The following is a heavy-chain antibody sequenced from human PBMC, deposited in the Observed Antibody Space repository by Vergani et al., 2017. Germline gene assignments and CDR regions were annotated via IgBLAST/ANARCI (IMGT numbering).Heavy chain of an antibody. D-gene: IGHD4-11*01. V-gene: IGHV1-8*01. CDR1: GYTFTSYD. Sequence: QVQLVQSGAEVKKPGASVKVSCKASGYTFTSYDINWVRQATGQGLEWVGWMNPKSGNTGYAQKFQGGVTMTRNPSIRTAYMELSSLRSEDTAVYYCARYMTTVDNYGMDVWGQGTTVTVSS. CDR3: ARYMTTVDNYGMDV. J-gene: IGHJ6*02. CDR2: MNPKSGNT.